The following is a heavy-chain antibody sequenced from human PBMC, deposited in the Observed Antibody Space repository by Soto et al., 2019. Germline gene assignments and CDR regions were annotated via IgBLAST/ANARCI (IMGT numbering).Heavy chain of an antibody. V-gene: IGHV5-51*01. CDR2: IYPGDSDT. Sequence: GESLKISCKGSGYSFTTYWIGWVRQMPGKGLEWMGIIYPGDSDTRYSPSFQGQVTISADKSISTAYLQWSSLKASDTAMYYCARHGGYCSSTSCLHGFDPWGQGTLVTVSS. CDR1: GYSFTTYW. J-gene: IGHJ5*02. D-gene: IGHD2-2*01. CDR3: ARHGGYCSSTSCLHGFDP.